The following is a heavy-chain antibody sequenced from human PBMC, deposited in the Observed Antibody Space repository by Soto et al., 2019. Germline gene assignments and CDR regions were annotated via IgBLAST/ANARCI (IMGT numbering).Heavy chain of an antibody. J-gene: IGHJ4*02. Sequence: GGSLRLSCAASGFTFSSFWMNWVRQAPGKGLEWVANIEQDSTRSSYLDSVKGRFTISRDNAKNSLYLQMNSLRAEDTAVYYCARELSWSGKDYWGQGTQVTVSS. CDR3: ARELSWSGKDY. CDR2: IEQDSTRS. V-gene: IGHV3-7*01. D-gene: IGHD3-10*01. CDR1: GFTFSSFW.